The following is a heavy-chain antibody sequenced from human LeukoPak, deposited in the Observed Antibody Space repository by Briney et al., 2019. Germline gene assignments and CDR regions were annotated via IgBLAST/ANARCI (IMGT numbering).Heavy chain of an antibody. CDR3: ARELTRGYYYMDV. V-gene: IGHV3-48*02. Sequence: PGGSLRLSCAASGFTFSSYSMSWVRQAPGKGLEWVSYISSSSSTIYYADSAKGRFTISRDNAKNSLYLQMNSLRDEDTAVYYCARELTRGYYYMDVWGKGTTVTVSS. CDR1: GFTFSSYS. D-gene: IGHD4/OR15-4a*01. J-gene: IGHJ6*03. CDR2: ISSSSSTI.